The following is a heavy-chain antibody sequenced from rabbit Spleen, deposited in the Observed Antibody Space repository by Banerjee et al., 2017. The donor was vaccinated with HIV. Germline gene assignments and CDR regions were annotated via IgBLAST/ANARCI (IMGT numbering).Heavy chain of an antibody. CDR3: VRDLGYDDYSEKGYFNL. Sequence: QVKESGGGLVQPGGSLKLSCKVSGFDFSSYYMTWVRQAPGKGLEWTGYIDPIFGNRYYASWVNGRFTISTHNAQNTLYLQLNSLTAADTATYFCVRDLGYDDYSEKGYFNLWGQGTLVTVS. V-gene: IGHV1S7*01. CDR1: GFDFSSYY. CDR2: IDPIFGNR. J-gene: IGHJ4*01. D-gene: IGHD2-1*01.